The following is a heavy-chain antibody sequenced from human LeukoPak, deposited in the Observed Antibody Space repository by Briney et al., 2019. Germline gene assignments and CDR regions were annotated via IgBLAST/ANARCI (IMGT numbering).Heavy chain of an antibody. CDR3: ARGHRRGWYYS. Sequence: PSETLSLTCAVYGGSFSGYYWSWIRQPPGKGLEWIGEINHSGSTIYNPSPKSRVTISVDTSKNQFSLKLSSVTAADTAVYYCARGHRRGWYYSWGQGTLVTVSS. CDR1: GGSFSGYY. D-gene: IGHD3-16*02. J-gene: IGHJ5*01. CDR2: INHSGST. V-gene: IGHV4-34*01.